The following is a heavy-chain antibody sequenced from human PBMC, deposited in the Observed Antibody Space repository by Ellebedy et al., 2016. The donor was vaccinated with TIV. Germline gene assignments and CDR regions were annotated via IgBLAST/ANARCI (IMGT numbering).Heavy chain of an antibody. CDR3: VRRGLYLDGYDY. D-gene: IGHD5-18*01. CDR1: GFTFGDHY. CDR2: IRKRTNGYTT. V-gene: IGHV3-72*01. J-gene: IGHJ4*02. Sequence: PGGSLRLSCSASGFTFGDHYMDWVRQAPGKGLEWVGRIRKRTNGYTTEYAASVKGRFTISRDDLENSLYLQMNSLTTEDTAVYYCVRRGLYLDGYDYWGQGTLVTVSS.